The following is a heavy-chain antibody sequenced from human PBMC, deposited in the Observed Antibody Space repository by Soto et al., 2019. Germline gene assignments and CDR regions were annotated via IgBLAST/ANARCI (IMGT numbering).Heavy chain of an antibody. V-gene: IGHV3-30*18. Sequence: GGSLRLSCAASGFTFSSYGMHWVRQAPGKGLEWVAVISYDGSNKYYADSVKGRFTISRDNSKNTLYLQMNSLRAEDTAVYYCAKVPYSGSYEGTAFDIGGQGTMVTVSS. CDR2: ISYDGSNK. D-gene: IGHD1-26*01. J-gene: IGHJ3*02. CDR1: GFTFSSYG. CDR3: AKVPYSGSYEGTAFDI.